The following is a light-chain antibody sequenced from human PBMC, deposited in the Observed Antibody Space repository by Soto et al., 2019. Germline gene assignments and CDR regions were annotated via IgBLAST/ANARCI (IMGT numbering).Light chain of an antibody. Sequence: DIQMTQSPSSLSSSVGYRFTITCRASQSFSTYLAWYQQKPGKVPKLLISGISTLQSGVPSRFSGSGYGTEFTLTISNLQPEDVATYCCPIYNTAPLPFGGGTKVDIK. V-gene: IGKV1-27*01. CDR3: PIYNTAPLP. CDR2: GIS. J-gene: IGKJ4*01. CDR1: QSFSTY.